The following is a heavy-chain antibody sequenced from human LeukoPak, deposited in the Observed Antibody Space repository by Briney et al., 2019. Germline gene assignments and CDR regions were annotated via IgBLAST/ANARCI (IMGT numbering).Heavy chain of an antibody. J-gene: IGHJ4*02. V-gene: IGHV1-69*04. Sequence: GSSVKVSCKASGGIFSSNVISWVRQAPGQGLELMGRIIPIIGTPDYAQKFQGRVTITADKSTNTAYMELTSLKSDDTAVYYCARAGGSSWYVSLYYWGQGTLVTVSS. CDR1: GGIFSSNV. D-gene: IGHD6-13*01. CDR3: ARAGGSSWYVSLYY. CDR2: IIPIIGTP.